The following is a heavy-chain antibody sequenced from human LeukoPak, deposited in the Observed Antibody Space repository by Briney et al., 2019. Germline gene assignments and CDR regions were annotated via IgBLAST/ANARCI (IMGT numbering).Heavy chain of an antibody. CDR1: GYTFTSYY. CDR2: ISPSGGST. Sequence: GASVNVSCKASGYTFTSYYMHWVRQAPGQGLEWMGIISPSGGSTSYAQKFQGRVTMTRGTSTSTVYMELTSLRSEDTAVYYCARDGFGFGGRWFDYWGQGTLVTVSS. J-gene: IGHJ4*02. V-gene: IGHV1-46*01. CDR3: ARDGFGFGGRWFDY. D-gene: IGHD3-10*01.